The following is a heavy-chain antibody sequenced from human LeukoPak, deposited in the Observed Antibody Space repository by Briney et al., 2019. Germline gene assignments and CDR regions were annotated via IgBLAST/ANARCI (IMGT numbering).Heavy chain of an antibody. D-gene: IGHD3-10*01. CDR1: GFTFSSYS. CDR3: AKGIGWFGESDAFDI. V-gene: IGHV3-48*04. J-gene: IGHJ3*02. CDR2: ISSSSSSTI. Sequence: GGSLRLSCAASGFTFSSYSMNWVRQAPGKGLEWVSYISSSSSSTISYADSVKGRFTISRDNAKNSLYLQMNSLRAEDTAVYYCAKGIGWFGESDAFDIWGQGTMVTVSS.